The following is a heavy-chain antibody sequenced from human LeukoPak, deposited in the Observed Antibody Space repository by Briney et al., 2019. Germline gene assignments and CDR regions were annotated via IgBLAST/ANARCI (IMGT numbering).Heavy chain of an antibody. Sequence: PSETLSLTCAVYGGSFSGYYWSWIRQPPGKGLEWIGEINHSGSTNYNPSLKSRVTISVDTSKNQFSLKLSSVTAADTAVYYCAGGPRGYSYGSDFKDNWFDPWGQGTLVTVSS. CDR2: INHSGST. V-gene: IGHV4-34*01. D-gene: IGHD5-18*01. CDR3: AGGPRGYSYGSDFKDNWFDP. CDR1: GGSFSGYY. J-gene: IGHJ5*02.